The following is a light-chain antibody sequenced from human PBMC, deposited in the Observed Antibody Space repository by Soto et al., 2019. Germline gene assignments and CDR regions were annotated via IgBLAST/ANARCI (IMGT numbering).Light chain of an antibody. CDR2: AAS. CDR3: QQAYSTART. CDR1: RSISNY. J-gene: IGKJ1*01. Sequence: DIQMTQSPSSLSASVGDRVTITCRASRSISNYLNWYQQKPGKAPKLLLNAASSLQSGVPSRFSGSGSGTDFTLTISSLQPEDFATYYCQQAYSTARTFGQGTMVEIK. V-gene: IGKV1-39*01.